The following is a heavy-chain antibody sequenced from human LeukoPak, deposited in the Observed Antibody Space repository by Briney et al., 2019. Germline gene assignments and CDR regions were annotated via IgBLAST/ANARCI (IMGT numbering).Heavy chain of an antibody. Sequence: SVKVSCNVSGYTLTELSMHWVRQAPGKGLEWMGGFDPEDGETIYAQKFQGRVTMTEDTSTDTAYMELSSLRSEDTAVYYCATIIVVPAAPFDYWGQGTLVTVSS. D-gene: IGHD2-2*01. CDR3: ATIIVVPAAPFDY. J-gene: IGHJ4*02. CDR2: FDPEDGET. V-gene: IGHV1-24*01. CDR1: GYTLTELS.